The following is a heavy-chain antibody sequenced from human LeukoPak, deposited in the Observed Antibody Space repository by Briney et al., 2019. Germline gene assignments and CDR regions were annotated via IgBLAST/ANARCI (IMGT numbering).Heavy chain of an antibody. J-gene: IGHJ6*02. D-gene: IGHD1-26*01. CDR2: ISGSDGIV. Sequence: GGSLRLSCAASGFMFASYAMSWVRQAPGKGLEWVAGISGSDGIVYYADSVKGRFTISRDNSKSTLYLQVNSLRAEDTAVYYCAKETKGLLRYYYGMDVWGQGTTVTVSS. CDR1: GFMFASYA. CDR3: AKETKGLLRYYYGMDV. V-gene: IGHV3-23*01.